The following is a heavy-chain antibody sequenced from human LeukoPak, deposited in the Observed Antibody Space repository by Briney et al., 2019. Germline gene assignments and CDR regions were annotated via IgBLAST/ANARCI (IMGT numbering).Heavy chain of an antibody. CDR3: AKDGGGGTYSCDY. D-gene: IGHD3-16*01. CDR1: GFTFSANN. CDR2: IDHDGSQK. V-gene: IGHV3-30*02. J-gene: IGHJ4*02. Sequence: GGSLRLSCAASGFTFSANNMHWVCQAPGKGLEWVTFIDHDGSQKFYADSVKGRFTISRDNSKNALYLHINSLRPEDTAVYYWAKDGGGGTYSCDYWGQGSLVTGSS.